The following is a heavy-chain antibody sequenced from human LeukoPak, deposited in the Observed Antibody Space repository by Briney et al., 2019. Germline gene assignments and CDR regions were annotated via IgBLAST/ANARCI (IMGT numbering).Heavy chain of an antibody. CDR3: ARVLQWLPHY. V-gene: IGHV4-34*01. D-gene: IGHD3-22*01. J-gene: IGHJ4*02. CDR1: GGPFRGYY. CDR2: INHSGST. Sequence: SETLSLTCAVYGGPFRGYYWNWIRQPPGKGLEWIGEINHSGSTNYNPSLKSRVTLSVDTSKNQFSLKLSSVTAADTAVYYCARVLQWLPHYWGQGTLVTVSS.